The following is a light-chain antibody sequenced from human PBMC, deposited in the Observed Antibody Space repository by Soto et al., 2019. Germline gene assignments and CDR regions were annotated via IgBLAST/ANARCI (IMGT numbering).Light chain of an antibody. CDR3: QKHDNAPLT. V-gene: IGKV1-27*01. CDR2: TSS. CDR1: QDISNY. J-gene: IGKJ4*01. Sequence: GDRVTITCRASQDISNYLSWYQQKPGKVPKLLIYTSSTLQSGVPSRFSGSGSGTDFTLTISSLQPEDVATYYCQKHDNAPLTFGGGTKV.